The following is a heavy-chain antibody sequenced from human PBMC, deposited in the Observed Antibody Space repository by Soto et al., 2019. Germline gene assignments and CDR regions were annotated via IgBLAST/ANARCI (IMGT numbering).Heavy chain of an antibody. Sequence: ASVEVSCKASGYTFTSYDINWVRQATGQGLEWMGWMNPNSGNTGYAQKFQGRVTMTRNTSISTAYMELSSLRSEDTAVYYCARGLGYCSSTSCYYYYGMDVWGQGTTVTASS. CDR2: MNPNSGNT. D-gene: IGHD2-2*01. V-gene: IGHV1-8*01. CDR1: GYTFTSYD. CDR3: ARGLGYCSSTSCYYYYGMDV. J-gene: IGHJ6*02.